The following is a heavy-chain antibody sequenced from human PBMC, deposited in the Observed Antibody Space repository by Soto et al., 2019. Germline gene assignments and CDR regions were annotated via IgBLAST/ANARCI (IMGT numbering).Heavy chain of an antibody. CDR3: AKDDSSGYYSGYFDY. CDR2: RSYDGSNK. D-gene: IGHD3-22*01. J-gene: IGHJ4*02. CDR1: GFTFSNYG. Sequence: GGSLRRSCAASGFTFSNYGMHWVRQAPGKGLEWVAVRSYDGSNKYYADSVKGRFTISRDNSKNTLYLQMNSLGAEDTAVYYCAKDDSSGYYSGYFDYWGQGTLVTVSS. V-gene: IGHV3-30*18.